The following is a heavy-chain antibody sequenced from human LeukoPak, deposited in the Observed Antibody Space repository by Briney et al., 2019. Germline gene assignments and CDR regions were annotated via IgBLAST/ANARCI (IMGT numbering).Heavy chain of an antibody. CDR2: IYYGGGT. CDR3: ARYYIGYCATTYCYIGGFDP. D-gene: IGHD2-2*02. CDR1: GGSVSSGNYY. Sequence: SETLSLTCTVSGGSVSSGNYYWSWIRQPPGKGLEWIGYIYYGGGTNYNPSLKSRVTISLETSKNQFSLKMRSATAADTAVYYCARYYIGYCATTYCYIGGFDPWGQGTLVTVSA. J-gene: IGHJ5*02. V-gene: IGHV4-61*01.